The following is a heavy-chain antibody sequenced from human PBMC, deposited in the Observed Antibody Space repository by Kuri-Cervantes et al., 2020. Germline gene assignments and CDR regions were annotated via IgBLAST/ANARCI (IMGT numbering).Heavy chain of an antibody. CDR1: GDSVSSNSAA. Sequence: LRLSCAISGDSVSSNSAAWNWIRQSPSRGLEWLGRTYYRSKWYNDYAVSVKSRITINPDTSKNQFSLQLNSVTPEDTAVYYCARDRLGRYCSSTSCPGYGMDVWGQGTTVTVSS. D-gene: IGHD2-2*01. CDR3: ARDRLGRYCSSTSCPGYGMDV. CDR2: TYYRSKWYN. J-gene: IGHJ6*02. V-gene: IGHV6-1*01.